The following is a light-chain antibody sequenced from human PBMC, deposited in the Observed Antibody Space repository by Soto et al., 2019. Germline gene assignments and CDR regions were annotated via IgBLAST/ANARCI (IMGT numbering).Light chain of an antibody. J-gene: IGKJ2*01. Sequence: DIQLTQSPSFLSASVGDRVTITCRASQGINIFLAWFQQKPGKAPNLLISAASTLQSGVPSRFGGSGSETEFTLTITSLQPEDSATYYCQQRNSYPRTFGQGTKVDIK. CDR1: QGINIF. CDR2: AAS. V-gene: IGKV1-9*01. CDR3: QQRNSYPRT.